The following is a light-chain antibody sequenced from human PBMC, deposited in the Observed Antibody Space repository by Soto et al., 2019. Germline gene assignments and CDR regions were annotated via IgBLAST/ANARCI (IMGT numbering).Light chain of an antibody. CDR1: SSDVGGYNY. CDR2: EVS. J-gene: IGLJ2*01. CDR3: CSNAGSNNLV. Sequence: QSVLTQPPSASGSPGQSVTISCTGTSSDVGGYNYVSWYQQHPGKAPKVMIYEVSKRPSGVPDRFSGSKSGNTASLTVSGLQAEDEADYYCCSNAGSNNLVFGGGTKVTVL. V-gene: IGLV2-8*01.